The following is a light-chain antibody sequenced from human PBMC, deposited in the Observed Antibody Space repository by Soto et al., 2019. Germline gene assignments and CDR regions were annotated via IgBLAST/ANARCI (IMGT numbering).Light chain of an antibody. V-gene: IGLV2-11*01. CDR3: CSYAGTHTYV. CDR2: DVT. Sequence: QSALTQPRSVSGSPGQSVTISCTGTGSDVGGYNYVSWYQQHPGKAPKVMIFDVTKRPSGVPDRFSGSKSGNTASLTISGLQADDEADYYCCSYAGTHTYVFGAGTKVTVL. CDR1: GSDVGGYNY. J-gene: IGLJ1*01.